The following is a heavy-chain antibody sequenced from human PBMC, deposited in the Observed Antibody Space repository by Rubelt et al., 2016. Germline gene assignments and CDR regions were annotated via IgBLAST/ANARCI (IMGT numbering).Heavy chain of an antibody. V-gene: IGHV3-74*03. J-gene: IGHJ5*02. Sequence: EVQLVESGGGLVKPGGSLRLSCAASGFTFSNYWMHWVRQAPGKGLVWVSRITSDGSDTKYADSVKGRFTISRDNAKNTLYLQMNSLRVEDTAVYYCARDEAWGQGTLVTVSS. CDR1: GFTFSNYW. CDR3: ARDEA. CDR2: ITSDGSDT.